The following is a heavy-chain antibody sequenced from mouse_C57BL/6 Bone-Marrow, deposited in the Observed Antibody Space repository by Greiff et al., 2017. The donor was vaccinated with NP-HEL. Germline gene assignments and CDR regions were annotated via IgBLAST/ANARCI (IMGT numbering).Heavy chain of an antibody. CDR3: AREEGGITTVVENYAMDY. V-gene: IGHV1-69*01. CDR2: IDPSDSYT. Sequence: QVQLQQPGAELVMPGASVKLSCKASGYTFTSYWMHWVKQRPGQGLEWIGEIDPSDSYTNYNQKFKGKSTLTVDKSSSTAYLQLSSLTSEDSAVYYGAREEGGITTVVENYAMDYWGQGTSVTVSS. CDR1: GYTFTSYW. D-gene: IGHD1-1*01. J-gene: IGHJ4*01.